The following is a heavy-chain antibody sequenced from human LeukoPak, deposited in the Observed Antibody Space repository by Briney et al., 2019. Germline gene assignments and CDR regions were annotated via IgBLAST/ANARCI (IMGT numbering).Heavy chain of an antibody. D-gene: IGHD6-13*01. CDR3: ARAIRIAAAEYFFDY. V-gene: IGHV3-53*01. J-gene: IGHJ4*02. Sequence: GGSLRLSCAASGFTVSSNYMSWVRQAPGKGLEWVSVIYSGGSTYYADSVKGRFTISRDNSKNTLYLQMNSLRAEDTAVYYCARAIRIAAAEYFFDYWGQGTLVTVSS. CDR1: GFTVSSNY. CDR2: IYSGGST.